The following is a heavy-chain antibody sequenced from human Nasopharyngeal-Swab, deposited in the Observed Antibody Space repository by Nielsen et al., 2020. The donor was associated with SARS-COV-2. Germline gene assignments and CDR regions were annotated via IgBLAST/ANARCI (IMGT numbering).Heavy chain of an antibody. V-gene: IGHV4-61*01. CDR2: IYYSGST. J-gene: IGHJ6*02. Sequence: SETLSLTCTVSGGSVSSGSYYWSWIRQPQGKGLEWIGYIYYSGSTNYNPSLKSRVTISVDTSKNQFSLKLSSVTAADTAVYYCARDQLATTHGAYGMDVWGQGTTVTVSS. CDR1: GGSVSSGSYY. CDR3: ARDQLATTHGAYGMDV. D-gene: IGHD5-24*01.